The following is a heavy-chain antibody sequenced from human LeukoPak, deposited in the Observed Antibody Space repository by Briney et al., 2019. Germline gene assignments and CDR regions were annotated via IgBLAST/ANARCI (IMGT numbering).Heavy chain of an antibody. J-gene: IGHJ5*02. CDR2: ISGSGGST. D-gene: IGHD6-13*01. CDR1: GFTFSSYA. Sequence: GGSLRLSCAASGFTFSSYAMSWVRQAPGKGLEWVSAISGSGGSTYYADSVKGRFTISRDNSKNTLYLQMNSLRAEDTAVYYCAKTSRIAGAGNWFDPWGQGTLVTVSS. V-gene: IGHV3-23*01. CDR3: AKTSRIAGAGNWFDP.